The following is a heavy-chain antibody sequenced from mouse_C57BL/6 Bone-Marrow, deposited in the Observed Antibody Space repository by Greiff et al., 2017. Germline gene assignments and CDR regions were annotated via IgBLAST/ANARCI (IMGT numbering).Heavy chain of an antibody. Sequence: VKQRPEQGLEWIGRIDPANGNTKYAPKFQGKATITADTSSNTAYLQLSSLTSEDTAIYYCARGRFWYFDVWGTGTTVTVSS. J-gene: IGHJ1*03. CDR3: ARGRFWYFDV. CDR2: IDPANGNT. V-gene: IGHV14-3*01.